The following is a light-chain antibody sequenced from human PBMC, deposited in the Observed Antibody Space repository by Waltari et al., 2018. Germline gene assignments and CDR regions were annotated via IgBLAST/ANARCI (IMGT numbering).Light chain of an antibody. CDR3: SSYAGSKLWV. CDR1: SSDVGGYNY. J-gene: IGLJ3*02. V-gene: IGLV2-8*01. Sequence: QSALTQPPSASGSPGQPVTISCTGTSSDVGGYNYVSWFQQRPGKAPKVMIYEVSKRPAGVPDRFSGDKSGNTASRIVSELQAEDEAEYYCSSYAGSKLWVFGGGTKLTVL. CDR2: EVS.